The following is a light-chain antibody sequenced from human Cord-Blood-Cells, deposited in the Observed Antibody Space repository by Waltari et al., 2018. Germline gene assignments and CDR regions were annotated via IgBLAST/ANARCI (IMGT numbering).Light chain of an antibody. V-gene: IGKV1-5*03. Sequence: DIQMTQSPSTLSASVGDRVTITCRANQSISSWLAWYQQKPGKAPKLLIYKASSLESGVPSRFSGSGSRTEFTLTISSLQPDDFATYYCQQYNSYSFTFGPGTKVDIK. CDR1: QSISSW. CDR2: KAS. CDR3: QQYNSYSFT. J-gene: IGKJ3*01.